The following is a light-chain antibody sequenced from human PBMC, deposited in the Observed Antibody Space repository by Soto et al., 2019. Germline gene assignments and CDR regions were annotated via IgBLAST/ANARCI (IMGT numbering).Light chain of an antibody. V-gene: IGKV1-5*03. CDR2: KAS. CDR1: QSISSW. Sequence: DIQMTQSPSTLSASVGDRVTITFRASQSISSWLAWYQQKPGKAPKLLIYKASSLESGVPSRFSGSGSGTEFTLTISSLQSEDFATYYCQQYNSFWTFGQGTKVEIK. J-gene: IGKJ1*01. CDR3: QQYNSFWT.